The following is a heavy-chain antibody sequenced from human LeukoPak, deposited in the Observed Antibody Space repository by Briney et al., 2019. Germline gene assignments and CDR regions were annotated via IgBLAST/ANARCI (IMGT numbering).Heavy chain of an antibody. CDR1: GFTFSSYG. D-gene: IGHD5-18*01. CDR2: ISSSSSYI. Sequence: GGSLRLSCAASGFTFSSYGMNWVRQAPGKGLEWVSSISSSSSYIYYADSVKDRFTISRDNAKNSLYLQMNSLRAEDTAVYYCARSGYSYAKGDYYFDYWGQGTLVTVSS. CDR3: ARSGYSYAKGDYYFDY. J-gene: IGHJ4*02. V-gene: IGHV3-21*01.